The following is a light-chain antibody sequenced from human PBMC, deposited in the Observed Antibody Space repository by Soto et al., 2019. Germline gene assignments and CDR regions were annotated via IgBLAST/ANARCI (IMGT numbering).Light chain of an antibody. Sequence: EILMTQSPATLSVSPGERATLSCRASQSVDSNLAWYQQKPGQAPRLLIYGASTRATGISARFSGSGSGTEFTLTISSLQSEDFGVYYCQQYNNWWKFGQGTKADI. J-gene: IGKJ1*01. CDR3: QQYNNWWK. CDR1: QSVDSN. V-gene: IGKV3-15*01. CDR2: GAS.